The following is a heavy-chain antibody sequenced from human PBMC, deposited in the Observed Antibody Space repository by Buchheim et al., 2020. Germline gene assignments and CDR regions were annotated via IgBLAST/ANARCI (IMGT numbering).Heavy chain of an antibody. Sequence: EVQLVESGGGLVKPGGSLRLSCAASGFTFSNAWMSWVRQAPGKGLEWVGRIKSKTDGGTTDYAAPVKGRFTISRDDSKNTLCLQMNSLKTEDTAVYYCTTDPDIVVVPAARRFDYWGQGTL. CDR2: IKSKTDGGTT. J-gene: IGHJ4*02. CDR1: GFTFSNAW. CDR3: TTDPDIVVVPAARRFDY. D-gene: IGHD2-2*01. V-gene: IGHV3-15*01.